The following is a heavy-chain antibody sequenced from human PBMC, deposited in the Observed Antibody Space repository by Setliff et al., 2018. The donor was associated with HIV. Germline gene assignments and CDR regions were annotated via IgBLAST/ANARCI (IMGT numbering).Heavy chain of an antibody. CDR1: GYSINNIHY. CDR2: IYDGGTT. Sequence: SETLSLTCDVSGYSINNIHYSGWIRQPPGKGLECLGNIYDGGTTYHNPSLKGRVTISIDTSKAQFSLKLISVTAADTAVYYCVRRDVSFLFGQFDSWGQGILVTVSS. J-gene: IGHJ4*02. CDR3: VRRDVSFLFGQFDS. V-gene: IGHV4-38-2*01. D-gene: IGHD3-10*02.